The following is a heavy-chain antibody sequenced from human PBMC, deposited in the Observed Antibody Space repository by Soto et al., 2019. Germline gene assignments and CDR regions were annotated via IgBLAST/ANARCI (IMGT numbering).Heavy chain of an antibody. CDR2: IDPSDSQT. CDR1: GYSFAGYW. J-gene: IGHJ4*02. V-gene: IGHV5-10-1*01. D-gene: IGHD6-13*01. Sequence: GESLKISCKGSGYSFAGYWITWVRQKPGKGLEWMGRIDPSDSQTYYSPSFRGHVTISVAKSITTVFLQWSSLRASDTAMYYCARQIYDSGTGPNFQYYFDSWGQGTPVTVSS. CDR3: ARQIYDSGTGPNFQYYFDS.